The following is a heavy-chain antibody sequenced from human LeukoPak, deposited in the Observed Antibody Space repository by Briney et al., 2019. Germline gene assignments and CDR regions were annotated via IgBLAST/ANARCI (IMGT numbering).Heavy chain of an antibody. Sequence: GGSLRLSCAVSGFTFRDYYMSWVRQAPGKGLEWVSYISSSGSTIYYADSVKGRFTISRDNAENSLYLQMNSPRAEDTAVYYCARVQSVAAAWFDPWGQGTLVTVSS. V-gene: IGHV3-11*01. CDR2: ISSSGSTI. J-gene: IGHJ5*02. CDR1: GFTFRDYY. CDR3: ARVQSVAAAWFDP. D-gene: IGHD6-13*01.